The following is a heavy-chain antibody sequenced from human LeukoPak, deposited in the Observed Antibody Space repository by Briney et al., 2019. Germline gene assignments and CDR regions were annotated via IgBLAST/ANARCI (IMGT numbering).Heavy chain of an antibody. CDR1: GGSISGYY. D-gene: IGHD3-10*01. Sequence: SETLSLTCTVSGGSISGYYWSWIRQPPGKGLEWIGYIYYSGSTNYNPSLKSRVTISVDTSKNQFSLKLSSVTAADTAVYYCARGRVTMVRGVTSFFDYWGQGTLVTVSS. J-gene: IGHJ4*02. CDR3: ARGRVTMVRGVTSFFDY. V-gene: IGHV4-59*01. CDR2: IYYSGST.